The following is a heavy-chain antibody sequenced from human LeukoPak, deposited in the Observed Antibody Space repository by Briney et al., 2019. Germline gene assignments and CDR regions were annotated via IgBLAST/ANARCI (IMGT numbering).Heavy chain of an antibody. D-gene: IGHD6-19*01. CDR1: GFTFSSYA. CDR3: AKDLSSGSRRAY. CDR2: ISGSGGST. V-gene: IGHV3-23*01. J-gene: IGHJ4*02. Sequence: PGGSLRLSCAASGFTFSSYAMGWVRQAPGKGLEWVSAISGSGGSTYYADSVKGRFTISRDNSKNTLYLQMNSLRAEDTGVYYCAKDLSSGSRRAYWGQGTLVTVSS.